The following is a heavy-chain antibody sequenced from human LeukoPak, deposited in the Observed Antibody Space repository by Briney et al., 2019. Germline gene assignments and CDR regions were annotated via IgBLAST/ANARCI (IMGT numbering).Heavy chain of an antibody. CDR3: ARDAGGRTQREGWFDP. J-gene: IGHJ5*02. V-gene: IGHV3-23*01. CDR1: GFAFSTYG. D-gene: IGHD1-26*01. CDR2: IRGGTT. Sequence: GGSLRLSCAASGFAFSTYGMNWVRQAPGKGLEWVSGIRGGTTHYPDSVKGRFSISTDNSKNMLYLQMKSLRVEDTGVYYCARDAGGRTQREGWFDPWGQGTLVTVSS.